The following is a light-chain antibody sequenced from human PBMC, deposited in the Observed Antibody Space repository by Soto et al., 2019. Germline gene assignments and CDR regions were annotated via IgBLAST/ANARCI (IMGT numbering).Light chain of an antibody. CDR1: QSSSRS. CDR2: AAS. CDR3: QQSYSTPYT. V-gene: IGKV1-39*01. Sequence: DIQMTQSPSSLSASVGDRVTITCRASQSSSRSLNWYQQKPGKAPKLLIYAASSLQSGVPSRFSGSGSGTDFTLTISSLQPEDFATYYCQQSYSTPYTFGQGTKLEIK. J-gene: IGKJ2*01.